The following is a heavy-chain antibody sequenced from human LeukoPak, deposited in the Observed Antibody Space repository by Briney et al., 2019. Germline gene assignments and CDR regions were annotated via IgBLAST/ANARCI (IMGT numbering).Heavy chain of an antibody. Sequence: SQTLSLTCSVSGASITGYYGRWIRQPAGKGLEWMGRIYTSGSTNYNPSLKSRVTMSVDTSKNQFSLKLSSVTAADTAVYFCARVGTYYGSGSYSPEYWGQGTLVTVSS. D-gene: IGHD3-10*01. CDR3: ARVGTYYGSGSYSPEY. CDR1: GASITGYY. V-gene: IGHV4-4*07. CDR2: IYTSGST. J-gene: IGHJ4*02.